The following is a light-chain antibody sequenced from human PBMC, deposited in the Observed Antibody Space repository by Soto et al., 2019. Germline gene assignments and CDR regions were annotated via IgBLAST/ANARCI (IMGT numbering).Light chain of an antibody. V-gene: IGLV2-23*03. J-gene: IGLJ2*01. CDR3: CSYAGSSTFPSVV. CDR2: EGS. Sequence: QSALTQPASVSGSPGQSITISCTGTSSDVGSYNLVSWYQQHPGKAPKLMIYEGSKRPSGVSNRFSGSKSGNTASLTISGLQAEDEADYYCCSYAGSSTFPSVVFGGGTKLTVL. CDR1: SSDVGSYNL.